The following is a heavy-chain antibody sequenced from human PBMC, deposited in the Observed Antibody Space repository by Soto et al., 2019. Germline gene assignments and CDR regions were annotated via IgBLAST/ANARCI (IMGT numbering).Heavy chain of an antibody. Sequence: GGSLRLSCAASGFTFSSYAMSWVRRAPGKGLEWVSAISGSGGSTYYADSVKGRFTISRDNSKNTLYLQMNSLRAEDTAVYYCAKFDDPREKTTVTTFWGQGTLVTVSS. D-gene: IGHD4-17*01. CDR2: ISGSGGST. CDR3: AKFDDPREKTTVTTF. J-gene: IGHJ4*02. CDR1: GFTFSSYA. V-gene: IGHV3-23*01.